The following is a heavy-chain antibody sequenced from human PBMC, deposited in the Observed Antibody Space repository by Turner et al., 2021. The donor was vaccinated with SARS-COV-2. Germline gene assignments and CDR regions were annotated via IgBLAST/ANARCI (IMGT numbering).Heavy chain of an antibody. J-gene: IGHJ6*02. Sequence: QVQLVESGGGVVQPGRSLILPCAASGFTFSNYGMHWVRQATGKGLEWVAFIWYDGSNKYYADSVKGRFTISRDNSKNTLYLQMNSLRAEDTAVYYCARGESRDGYNWYYYGMDVWGQGTTVTVSS. CDR3: ARGESRDGYNWYYYGMDV. CDR2: IWYDGSNK. D-gene: IGHD5-12*01. CDR1: GFTFSNYG. V-gene: IGHV3-33*01.